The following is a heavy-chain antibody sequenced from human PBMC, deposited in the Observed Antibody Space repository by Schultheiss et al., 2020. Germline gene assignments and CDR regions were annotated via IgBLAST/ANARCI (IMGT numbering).Heavy chain of an antibody. D-gene: IGHD6-13*01. CDR1: GFSLSTGGVG. V-gene: IGHV2-5*01. CDR3: AHSGSGSSWEEDYFDY. J-gene: IGHJ4*02. CDR2: IYWNGDK. Sequence: SCPTLVKPTQTLTLTCTFSGFSLSTGGVGVGWIRQPPGKALEWLAVIYWNGDKRYSPSLKSRLTITKDTSKNQVVLTMTNMDPVDTATYYCAHSGSGSSWEEDYFDYWGKGTLVTVSS.